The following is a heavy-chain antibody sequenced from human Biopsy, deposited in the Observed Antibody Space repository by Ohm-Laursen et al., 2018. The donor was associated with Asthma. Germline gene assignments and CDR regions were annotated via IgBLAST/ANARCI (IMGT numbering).Heavy chain of an antibody. V-gene: IGHV3-7*01. J-gene: IGHJ1*01. CDR1: GFTFGHYW. Sequence: SLRLSCAAAGFTFGHYWMSWVRQAPGKGLEWVANIKHDGSEKNHVDSLKGRFTISRDNAKNSLYLQMNSLRAEDTAVYYCARTFHFWSPYHAEHYQLWGQGTLVTVSS. CDR3: ARTFHFWSPYHAEHYQL. D-gene: IGHD3-3*02. CDR2: IKHDGSEK.